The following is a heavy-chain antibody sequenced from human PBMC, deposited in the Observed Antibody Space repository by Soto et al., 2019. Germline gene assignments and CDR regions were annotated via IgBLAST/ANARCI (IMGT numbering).Heavy chain of an antibody. CDR3: AKDIVHPDDYGAPRRGGAFDI. Sequence: GGSLRLSCAASGFTFDDYAMHWVRQAPGKGLEWVSGISWNSGSIGYADSVKGRFTISRDNAKNSLYLQMNSLRAEDTALYYCAKDIVHPDDYGAPRRGGAFDIWGQGTMVTVSS. CDR2: ISWNSGSI. CDR1: GFTFDDYA. D-gene: IGHD4-17*01. J-gene: IGHJ3*02. V-gene: IGHV3-9*01.